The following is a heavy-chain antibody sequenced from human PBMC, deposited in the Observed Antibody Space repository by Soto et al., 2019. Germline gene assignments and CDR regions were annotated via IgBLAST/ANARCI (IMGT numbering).Heavy chain of an antibody. CDR1: GFTVSSNY. Sequence: GGSLRLSCAASGFTVSSNYMSWVRQAPGKGLEWVSVIYSGGSTYYADSVKGRFTISRDNSKNTLYLQMNSLRAEDTAVYYCARRGDRFTYYYDSSGHDAFDIWGQGTMVTVSS. D-gene: IGHD3-22*01. CDR3: ARRGDRFTYYYDSSGHDAFDI. J-gene: IGHJ3*02. V-gene: IGHV3-66*01. CDR2: IYSGGST.